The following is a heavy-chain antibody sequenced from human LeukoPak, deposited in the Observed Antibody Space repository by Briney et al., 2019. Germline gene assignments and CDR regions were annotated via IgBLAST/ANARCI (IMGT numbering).Heavy chain of an antibody. Sequence: GASVKVSCKASGYTFTNYGISWVRQAPGQGLEWMGWISAYNGNTNYAQKLQGRVTMTTDTSTSTAYMELGSLRSDDTAVYYCGRGNEAHYIPGYDFWSGYYSPFDYWGQGTLVTVSS. CDR2: ISAYNGNT. CDR3: GRGNEAHYIPGYDFWSGYYSPFDY. V-gene: IGHV1-18*01. J-gene: IGHJ4*02. D-gene: IGHD3-3*01. CDR1: GYTFTNYG.